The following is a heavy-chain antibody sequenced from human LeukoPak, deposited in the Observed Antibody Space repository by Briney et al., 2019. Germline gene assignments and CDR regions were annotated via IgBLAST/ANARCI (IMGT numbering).Heavy chain of an antibody. CDR2: ISSSGSTI. CDR3: ARGGLLHYGMDV. D-gene: IGHD2-15*01. J-gene: IGHJ6*04. Sequence: GGSLRLSCAASGFAFSSYEMNWVRQAPGKGLEWVSYISSSGSTIYYADSGKGRFTISRDHAKNSLYLQMNSLRAEDTAVYYCARGGLLHYGMDVWGKGTTVTVSS. V-gene: IGHV3-48*03. CDR1: GFAFSSYE.